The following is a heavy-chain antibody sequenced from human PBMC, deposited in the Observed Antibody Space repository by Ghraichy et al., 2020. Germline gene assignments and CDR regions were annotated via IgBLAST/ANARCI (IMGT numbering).Heavy chain of an antibody. CDR3: ARRGRYYDSSGYSVYYYGMDV. CDR1: GFTFSSYG. J-gene: IGHJ6*02. V-gene: IGHV3-33*01. Sequence: GGSLRLSCAASGFTFSSYGMHWVRQAPGKGLEWVAVIWYDGSNKYYADSVKGRFTISRDNSKNTLYLQMNSLRAEDTAVYYCARRGRYYDSSGYSVYYYGMDVWGQGTTVTVSS. CDR2: IWYDGSNK. D-gene: IGHD3-22*01.